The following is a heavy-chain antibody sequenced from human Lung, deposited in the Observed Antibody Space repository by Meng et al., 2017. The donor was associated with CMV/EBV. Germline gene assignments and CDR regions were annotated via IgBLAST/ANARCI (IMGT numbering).Heavy chain of an antibody. V-gene: IGHV1-2*02. D-gene: IGHD4-17*01. CDR2: INPNSGDT. CDR3: ARLDDYGDTSKFDV. Sequence: ASXXVSXKTFGYTFTGYYIHWVRQAPGPGLEWMGWINPNSGDTTYAQNFQGRVTMTRDTSITTAYMELSRLRSDDTAVYYCARLDDYGDTSKFDVWGQGITVTVSS. J-gene: IGHJ6*02. CDR1: GYTFTGYY.